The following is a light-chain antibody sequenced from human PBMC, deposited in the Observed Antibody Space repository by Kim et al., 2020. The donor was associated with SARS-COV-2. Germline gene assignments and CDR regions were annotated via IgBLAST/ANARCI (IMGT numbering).Light chain of an antibody. J-gene: IGKJ4*01. Sequence: EVVMTQSPATLSVSPGERVTLSCRASESVRTNLAWYQQKPGQAPRLLLYSASTRATDIPARFSGSGSGTEFTLTISSLQSEDFAVYYCQQYDNWPPVTFGGGTKVEIK. CDR1: ESVRTN. V-gene: IGKV3-15*01. CDR2: SAS. CDR3: QQYDNWPPVT.